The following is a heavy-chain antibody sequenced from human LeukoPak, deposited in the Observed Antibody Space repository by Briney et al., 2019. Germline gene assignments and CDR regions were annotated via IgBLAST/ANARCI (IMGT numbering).Heavy chain of an antibody. Sequence: ASVKVSCKASGYTFTSYGISWVRQAPGQGLEWMGWISAYNGNTNYAQKLQGRVTMTTDTSTSTAYMELRSLRSDDTAVYYCARAWGDYYDSSGYHPYWGQGTLVTVSS. V-gene: IGHV1-18*01. CDR3: ARAWGDYYDSSGYHPY. CDR2: ISAYNGNT. CDR1: GYTFTSYG. J-gene: IGHJ4*02. D-gene: IGHD3-22*01.